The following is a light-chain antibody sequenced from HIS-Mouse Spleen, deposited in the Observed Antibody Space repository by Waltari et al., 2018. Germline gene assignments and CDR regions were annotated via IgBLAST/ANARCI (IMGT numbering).Light chain of an antibody. CDR1: QGINSY. J-gene: IGKJ4*01. CDR3: QQYYSFPLT. Sequence: AIWMTQSPSLLSASTVDRVTISCRMIQGINSYLAWYQQKPGKAPELLIYAASTLQSGVPSRFSGSGSGTDFTLTISCLQSEDFATYYCQQYYSFPLTFGGGTKVEIK. V-gene: IGKV1D-8*02. CDR2: AAS.